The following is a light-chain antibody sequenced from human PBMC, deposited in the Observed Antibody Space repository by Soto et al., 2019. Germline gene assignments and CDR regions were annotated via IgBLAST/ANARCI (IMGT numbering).Light chain of an antibody. CDR3: QQRRSWART. Sequence: EIVLTQSPATLSLSPGERATLSCRASQTVDSFLAWYQQKPGQAPRLLIHDISERATGVPARFSGSGSGTDFTLTISSLEPEDFAVYYCQQRRSWARTFGRGTKVEIK. V-gene: IGKV3-11*01. CDR1: QTVDSF. CDR2: DIS. J-gene: IGKJ1*01.